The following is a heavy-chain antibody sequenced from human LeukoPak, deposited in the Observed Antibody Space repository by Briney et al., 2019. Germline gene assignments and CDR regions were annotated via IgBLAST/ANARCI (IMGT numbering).Heavy chain of an antibody. CDR1: GYTFTSYS. D-gene: IGHD2/OR15-2a*01. CDR2: ISAYNGNT. V-gene: IGHV1-18*01. J-gene: IGHJ5*02. Sequence: ASVKVSCKASGYTFTSYSISWVRQAPGQGLEWMGWISAYNGNTNYAQKLQGRVTMTTDTSTSTAYMELRSLRSDDTAVYYCARVQGDSTFNWFDPWGQGTLVTVSS. CDR3: ARVQGDSTFNWFDP.